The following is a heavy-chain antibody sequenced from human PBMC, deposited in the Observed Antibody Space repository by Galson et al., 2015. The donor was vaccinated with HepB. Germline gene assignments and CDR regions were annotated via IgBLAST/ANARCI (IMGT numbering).Heavy chain of an antibody. J-gene: IGHJ4*02. CDR2: IYPGDSDT. CDR3: ARWHGSGSYYNPFGRPDY. D-gene: IGHD3-10*01. V-gene: IGHV5-51*01. Sequence: QSGAEVKKPGGSLKISCKGSGYSFTSYWIGWVRQMPGKGLEWMGIIYPGDSDTRYSPSFQGQVTISADKSISTAYLQWSSLKASDTAMYYCARWHGSGSYYNPFGRPDYWGQGTLVTVSS. CDR1: GYSFTSYW.